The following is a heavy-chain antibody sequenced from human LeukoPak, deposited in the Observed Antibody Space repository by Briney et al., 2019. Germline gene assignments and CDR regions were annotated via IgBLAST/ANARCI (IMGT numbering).Heavy chain of an antibody. V-gene: IGHV1-8*01. CDR3: AGTIAVAGTWAFDI. CDR1: GYTFTSYD. Sequence: ASVKVSCKASGYTFTSYDINWVRQATGQGLEWMGWMNPNSGNTGYAQKFQGRVTMTRDTSISTAYMELSRLSSDDTAVYYCAGTIAVAGTWAFDIWGQGTMVTVSS. J-gene: IGHJ3*02. D-gene: IGHD6-19*01. CDR2: MNPNSGNT.